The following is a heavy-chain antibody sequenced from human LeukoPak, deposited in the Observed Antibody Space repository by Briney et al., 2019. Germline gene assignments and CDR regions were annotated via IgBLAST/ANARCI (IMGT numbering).Heavy chain of an antibody. Sequence: SETLSLTCTVSGGSISSYYWSWIRQPPGKGLEWIGYIYYSGSTNYNPSLKSRVTISVDTSKNQFSLKLSSVTAAATAVYYCARDRSYDILGRHYYYGMDVWGQGTTVTVSS. CDR1: GGSISSYY. CDR3: ARDRSYDILGRHYYYGMDV. CDR2: IYYSGST. J-gene: IGHJ6*02. V-gene: IGHV4-59*01. D-gene: IGHD3-9*01.